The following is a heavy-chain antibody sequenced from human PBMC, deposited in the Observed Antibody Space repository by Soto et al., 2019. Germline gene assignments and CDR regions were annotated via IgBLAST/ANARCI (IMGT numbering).Heavy chain of an antibody. D-gene: IGHD6-6*01. CDR2: INPSSGSP. V-gene: IGHV1-46*01. CDR1: RYTFTTYY. J-gene: IGHJ3*02. CDR3: AIDLAHQSTSSYDAFDI. Sequence: QVQLVQSGAEVRKPGASVKVSCKTSRYTFTTYYMHWVRQAPGQRFEWMGRINPSSGSPTYAQKFQGRVTMTRDTSTSTVDMELSSLRTEDTAVYYCAIDLAHQSTSSYDAFDIWGQGTMVTVSS.